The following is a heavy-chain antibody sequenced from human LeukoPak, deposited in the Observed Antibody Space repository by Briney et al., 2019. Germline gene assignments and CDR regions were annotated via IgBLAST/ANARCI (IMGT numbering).Heavy chain of an antibody. J-gene: IGHJ5*02. CDR2: IYYSGST. V-gene: IGHV4-59*01. Sequence: PSETLSLTCTVSGGSISSYYWSWIRQPPGKGLEWIGYIYYSGSTNYNPSLKSRVTISVDTSKNQFSLKLSSVTAADTAVYYCARDSWYYDSSGYLYNWFDTWGQGTLVTVSS. CDR1: GGSISSYY. D-gene: IGHD3-22*01. CDR3: ARDSWYYDSSGYLYNWFDT.